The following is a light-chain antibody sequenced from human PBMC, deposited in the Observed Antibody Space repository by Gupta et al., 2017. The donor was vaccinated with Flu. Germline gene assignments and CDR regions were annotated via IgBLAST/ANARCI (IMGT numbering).Light chain of an antibody. V-gene: IGKV1-5*03. CDR3: QQYNSYSRT. J-gene: IGKJ1*01. Sequence: DIEMTLSPSTQTASVGARVTITCRASQSISSCLAWYQQKPGKAPKLLIYKASSLESGVPSRFSGSGSGTEFTLTIISLEPDDFAAYYCQQYNSYSRTFGQGTKVEIK. CDR2: KAS. CDR1: QSISSC.